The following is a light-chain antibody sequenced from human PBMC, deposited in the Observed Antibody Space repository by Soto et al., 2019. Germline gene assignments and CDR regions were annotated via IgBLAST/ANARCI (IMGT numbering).Light chain of an antibody. J-gene: IGKJ1*01. CDR1: QSVSSSY. V-gene: IGKV3-20*01. Sequence: EIVLTQSPGTLSLSPGERATLSCRASQSVSSSYLAWYQQKPGQAPRLLIYGASSRATGIPDRFSGSGSGTDFTLTISRLRAEGFAVYYCQPYGSSPTFGQGTKVEIK. CDR2: GAS. CDR3: QPYGSSPT.